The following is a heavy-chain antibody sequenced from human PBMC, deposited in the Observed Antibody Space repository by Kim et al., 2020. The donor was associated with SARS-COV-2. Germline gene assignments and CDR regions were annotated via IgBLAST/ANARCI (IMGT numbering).Heavy chain of an antibody. CDR2: IIPILGIA. J-gene: IGHJ4*02. CDR3: ASERGRYSYGDDSKGTLFDY. V-gene: IGHV1-69*04. CDR1: GGTFSSYA. D-gene: IGHD5-18*01. Sequence: SVKVSCKASGGTFSSYAISWVRQAPGQGLEWMGRIIPILGIANYAQKFQGRVTITADKSTSTAYMELCSLRSEDTAVYYCASERGRYSYGDDSKGTLFDYWGQGTLVTVSS.